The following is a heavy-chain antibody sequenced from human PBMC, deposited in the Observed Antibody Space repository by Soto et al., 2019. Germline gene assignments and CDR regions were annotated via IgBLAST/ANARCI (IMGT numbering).Heavy chain of an antibody. J-gene: IGHJ4*02. CDR1: GFTFSSYW. CDR3: VILKPGTAAFDY. V-gene: IGHV3-74*01. Sequence: EVQLVESGGGLVQPGGSLRLSCAASGFTFSSYWMHWVRQAPGKGLVWVSRINSDESSTYYADSVKGRFTISRDNAKNTLYLQMNSLRAEDTVVYYCVILKPGTAAFDYWGQGTLVTVSS. CDR2: INSDESST. D-gene: IGHD1-1*01.